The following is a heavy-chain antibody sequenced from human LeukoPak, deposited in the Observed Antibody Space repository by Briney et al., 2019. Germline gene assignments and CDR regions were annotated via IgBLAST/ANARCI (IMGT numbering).Heavy chain of an antibody. J-gene: IGHJ3*02. Sequence: GRSLRLSCAASGFTFSSYSMNWVRQAPGKGLEWVSSISSTSYYISHTESVKGRFTISRDNAKNSLYLQMNSLRAEDMAVYYCARDGRYDSWTGPDAFDIWGQGTMVTVSS. D-gene: IGHD3-3*01. CDR2: ISSTSYYI. CDR3: ARDGRYDSWTGPDAFDI. V-gene: IGHV3-21*01. CDR1: GFTFSSYS.